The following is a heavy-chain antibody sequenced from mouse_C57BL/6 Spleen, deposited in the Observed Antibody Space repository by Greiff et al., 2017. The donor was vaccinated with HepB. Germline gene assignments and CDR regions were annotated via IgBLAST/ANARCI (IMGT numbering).Heavy chain of an antibody. V-gene: IGHV1-81*01. J-gene: IGHJ1*03. CDR1: GYTFTSYG. CDR2: IYPRSGNT. D-gene: IGHD1-1*01. CDR3: ARGGRSYWYFDV. Sequence: QVQLQQSGAELARPGASMKLSCKASGYTFTSYGISWVKQRTGQGLEWIGEIYPRSGNTYYNEKFKGKATLTADKSSSTAYMELRSLTSEDSAVYFCARGGRSYWYFDVWGTGTTVTVSS.